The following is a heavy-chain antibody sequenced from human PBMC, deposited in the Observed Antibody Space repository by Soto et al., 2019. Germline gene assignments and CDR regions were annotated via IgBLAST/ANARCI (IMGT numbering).Heavy chain of an antibody. CDR3: ARVDTAMVTSDY. J-gene: IGHJ4*02. D-gene: IGHD5-18*01. CDR2: MNPNSGNT. Sequence: QVQLVQSGAEVKKPGASVKVSCKASGYTFTSYDINWVRQATGQGLEWMGWMNPNSGNTGYAQKFQGRVSMNRNTSISTTYMELSSLRSEDPAVYYCARVDTAMVTSDYWGQGTLVTVSS. V-gene: IGHV1-8*01. CDR1: GYTFTSYD.